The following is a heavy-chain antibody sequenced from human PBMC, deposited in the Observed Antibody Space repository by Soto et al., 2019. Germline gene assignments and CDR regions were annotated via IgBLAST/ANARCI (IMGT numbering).Heavy chain of an antibody. CDR1: GPSVSSGSHY. Sequence: SETLSLTCTVSGPSVSSGSHYWSWIRQPPGKGLEWIGYISYGGNTFYNPSLKSRITISVDTSKNQFSLKLSSVTAADTAVYYCARHSTGYYYSWFDPWGQGTLVTVSS. CDR2: ISYGGNT. J-gene: IGHJ5*02. V-gene: IGHV4-61*01. CDR3: ARHSTGYYYSWFDP. D-gene: IGHD3-22*01.